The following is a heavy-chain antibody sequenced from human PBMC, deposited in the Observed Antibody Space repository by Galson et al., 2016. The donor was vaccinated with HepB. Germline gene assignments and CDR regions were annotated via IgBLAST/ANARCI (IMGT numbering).Heavy chain of an antibody. D-gene: IGHD5-12*01. CDR3: ARGADSGYDLGDY. J-gene: IGHJ4*02. Sequence: SVKVSCKASGYTFSDHYMHWVRQAPGQGLEWMGIINPTDVTTTYAQKFQGRVTMTRDTSTSTVYTELSSLRSADTAVYYCARGADSGYDLGDYWGQGTLVTVSS. CDR2: INPTDVTT. V-gene: IGHV1-46*01. CDR1: GYTFSDHY.